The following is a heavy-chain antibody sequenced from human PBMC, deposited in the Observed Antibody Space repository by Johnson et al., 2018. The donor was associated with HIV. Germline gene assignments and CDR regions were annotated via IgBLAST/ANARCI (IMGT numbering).Heavy chain of an antibody. D-gene: IGHD2-2*01. V-gene: IGHV3-53*01. J-gene: IGHJ3*02. CDR3: ARRCSSSSCSHGAFDI. Sequence: VQLVESGGDLIQPGGSLRLSCAASGFTVSSTYMSWVRQAPGKGLEWLSVLYSDGRTYYADSVKGRFTISRDGSKNTLSLQMNSLRAEDTAVYYCARRCSSSSCSHGAFDIWGQGTVVTVSS. CDR2: LYSDGRT. CDR1: GFTVSSTY.